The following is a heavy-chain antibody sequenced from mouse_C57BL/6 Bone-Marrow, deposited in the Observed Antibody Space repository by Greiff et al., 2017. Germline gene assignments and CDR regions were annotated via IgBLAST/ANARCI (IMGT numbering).Heavy chain of an antibody. Sequence: QVQLKESGPELVKPGASVKLSCKASGYTFTSYDINWVKQRPGQGLEWIGWIYPRDGSTKYNEKCKGKATLTVDTSSSTAYMELHSLTSEDSAVYFCARPLYYYGSSYSWFAYWGQGTLVTVSA. CDR3: ARPLYYYGSSYSWFAY. CDR1: GYTFTSYD. V-gene: IGHV1-85*01. D-gene: IGHD1-1*01. J-gene: IGHJ3*01. CDR2: IYPRDGST.